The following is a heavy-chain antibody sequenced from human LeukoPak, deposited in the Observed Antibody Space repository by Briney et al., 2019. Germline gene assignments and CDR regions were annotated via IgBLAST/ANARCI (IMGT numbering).Heavy chain of an antibody. Sequence: GGSLRLSCAASGFTFDDYGMSWVRQAPGKGLEWVSGINWNGGSTGYADSVKGRFTISRDNAKNSLYLQMNSLRAEDTALYYCAKDKTAAAGSSAFDIWGQGTMVTVSS. CDR2: INWNGGST. V-gene: IGHV3-20*04. J-gene: IGHJ3*02. D-gene: IGHD6-13*01. CDR1: GFTFDDYG. CDR3: AKDKTAAAGSSAFDI.